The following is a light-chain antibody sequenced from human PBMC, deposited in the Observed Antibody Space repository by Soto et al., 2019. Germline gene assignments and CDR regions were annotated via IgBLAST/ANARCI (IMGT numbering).Light chain of an antibody. Sequence: DIQITHSPSSLSASVGDRVTITFLASQSISSYLNWYQQKPGKAPKLLIYAASSLQSGVPSRFSGSGSGTAFTLTISSLQPEDFATYYCQKSYSTPLTFGQGTRLEIK. CDR3: QKSYSTPLT. CDR2: AAS. J-gene: IGKJ5*01. CDR1: QSISSY. V-gene: IGKV1-39*01.